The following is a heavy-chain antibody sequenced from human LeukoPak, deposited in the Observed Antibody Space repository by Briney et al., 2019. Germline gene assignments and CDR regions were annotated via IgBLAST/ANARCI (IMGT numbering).Heavy chain of an antibody. J-gene: IGHJ4*02. CDR2: ISSNGDNT. CDR1: GFTFSSYA. V-gene: IGHV3-64D*06. D-gene: IGHD6-13*01. Sequence: GRSLRLSCSASGFTFSSYAMHWVRQAPGKGLEYVSAISSNGDNTYYADSVKARFTISRDNSKNTLYLQVSSLRAEDTAVYYCVKDPSSSWYFGYFDYWGQGTLVTVSS. CDR3: VKDPSSSWYFGYFDY.